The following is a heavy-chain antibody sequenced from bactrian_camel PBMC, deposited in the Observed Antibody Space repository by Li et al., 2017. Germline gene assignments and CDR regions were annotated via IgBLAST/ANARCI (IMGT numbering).Heavy chain of an antibody. CDR2: ILGDGSKV. J-gene: IGHJ6*01. CDR3: AGHNYCGGSWCYGPFAY. D-gene: IGHD3*01. Sequence: QLVESGGGLVQPGGSLRLSCSASGFTFGNHVMTWVRQTPRKGLEWVSDILGDGSKVYYRDSVKGRFTISQDNTKNTLYPQLSSLQTEDTAMYYCAGHNYCGGSWCYGPFAYWGQGTQVTVS. V-gene: IGHV3S6*01. CDR1: GFTFGNHV.